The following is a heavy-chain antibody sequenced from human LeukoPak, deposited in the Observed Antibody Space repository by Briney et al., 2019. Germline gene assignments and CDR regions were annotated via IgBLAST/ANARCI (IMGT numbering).Heavy chain of an antibody. V-gene: IGHV1-69*05. J-gene: IGHJ4*02. Sequence: GASVKVSCKASGGTFSSYAISWVRQAPGQGLEWMGGIIPIFGTANYARKFQGRVTITTDESTSTAYMELSSLRSEDTAVYYCAAAYCGGDCYFGYWGQGTLVTVSS. CDR2: IIPIFGTA. CDR1: GGTFSSYA. D-gene: IGHD2-21*02. CDR3: AAAYCGGDCYFGY.